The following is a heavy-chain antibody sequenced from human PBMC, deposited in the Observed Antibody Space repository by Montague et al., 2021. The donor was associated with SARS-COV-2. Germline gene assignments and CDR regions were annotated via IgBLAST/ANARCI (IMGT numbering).Heavy chain of an antibody. D-gene: IGHD2/OR15-2a*01. CDR3: ARVLGGYYGMDV. J-gene: IGHJ6*02. CDR1: GFPFSSYA. V-gene: IGHV3-30-3*01. Sequence: SLSLSASGFPFSSYAMHWVRQAPGKGLEWVAVISYDGSNKYYADSVKGRFTIFRDNSKNTLYLQMNSLRAEDTAVYYCARVLGGYYGMDVWGQGTTVTVSS. CDR2: ISYDGSNK.